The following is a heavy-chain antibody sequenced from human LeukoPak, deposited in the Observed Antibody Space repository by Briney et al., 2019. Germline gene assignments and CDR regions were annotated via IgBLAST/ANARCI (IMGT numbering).Heavy chain of an antibody. V-gene: IGHV4-34*01. CDR2: INYSGST. J-gene: IGHJ3*02. Sequence: PSETLSLTCAVYGGSFSGYYWSWIRQPPGKGLEWIGEINYSGSTNYNPSLESRVTISVDTSKNQFSLKLSSVTAADTAVYYCATGPLGELFNDSFDIWGQGTLVTVSS. CDR3: ATGPLGELFNDSFDI. CDR1: GGSFSGYY. D-gene: IGHD3-10*01.